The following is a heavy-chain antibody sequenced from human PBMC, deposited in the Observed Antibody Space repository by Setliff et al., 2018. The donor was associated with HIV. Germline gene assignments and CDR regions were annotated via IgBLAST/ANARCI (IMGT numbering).Heavy chain of an antibody. CDR2: INCASGRT. Sequence: ASVMVSCKASGYIFSTHYIHWVRQAPGQGLEWMGIINCASGRTVYTEKIKGRLAMARDMSRTTVYMELTSLRTEDTAVYYCARGGYSGEFLDAFDIWGQGTLVTVS. D-gene: IGHD5-12*01. CDR1: GYIFSTHY. V-gene: IGHV1-46*01. CDR3: ARGGYSGEFLDAFDI. J-gene: IGHJ3*02.